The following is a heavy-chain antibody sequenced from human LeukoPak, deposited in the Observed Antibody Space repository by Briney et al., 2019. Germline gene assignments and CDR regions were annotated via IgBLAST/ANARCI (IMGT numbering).Heavy chain of an antibody. J-gene: IGHJ4*02. CDR1: GFTFSIYA. D-gene: IGHD3-22*01. V-gene: IGHV3-23*01. CDR2: ISGSGSGT. CDR3: AKDYYETSGYFDY. Sequence: GSLRLSCAASGFTFSIYAMNWVRQAPGKGLEWVSVISGSGSGTFYADSVNGRFTISRDNSKNTVFLQMNSLRAEDTAVYYCAKDYYETSGYFDYWGQGTLVTVSS.